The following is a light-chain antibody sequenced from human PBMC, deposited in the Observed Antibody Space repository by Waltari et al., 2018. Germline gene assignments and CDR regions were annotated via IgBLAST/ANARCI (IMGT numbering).Light chain of an antibody. J-gene: IGKJ5*01. CDR3: QQGRSWPPVT. V-gene: IGKV3-11*01. CDR1: QSVGNY. Sequence: IVLTQSPATLSLSPGERATLSCRASQSVGNYLAWYQQTPGLAPRLLIYDTSNRATGIPARFSGSGSGTDFTLTISSLEPEDFAFYYCQQGRSWPPVTFGQGTRLEIK. CDR2: DTS.